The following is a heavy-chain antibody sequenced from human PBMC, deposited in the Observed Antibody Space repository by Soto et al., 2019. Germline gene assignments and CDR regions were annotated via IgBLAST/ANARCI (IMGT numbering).Heavy chain of an antibody. CDR3: TKDTGYCSGGRCYSTPYYYYYYGMDA. CDR1: GFTFSSYG. D-gene: IGHD2-15*01. J-gene: IGHJ6*02. Sequence: GGSLRLSCAASGFTFSSYGMHWVRQAPGKGLEWVAVISYDESDIYYSDPLKGRFTISRDNSKNTLYLQMSSLRPEDTAVYYCTKDTGYCSGGRCYSTPYYYYYYGMDAWGQGTTVTVSS. V-gene: IGHV3-30*18. CDR2: ISYDESDI.